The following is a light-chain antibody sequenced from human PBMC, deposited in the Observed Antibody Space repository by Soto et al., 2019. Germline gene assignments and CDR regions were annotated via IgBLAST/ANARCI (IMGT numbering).Light chain of an antibody. J-gene: IGKJ4*01. CDR1: QDINTY. CDR3: QHYDNLLLT. CDR2: DAS. Sequence: DIQMTQSPSSLSASVGDRVTITCQASQDINTYLNCYQQKPGKAPNLLIYDASKLETGVPSRFSGGGSGTDFTFTVTSLQPEDFATYFCQHYDNLLLTFGGGTKV. V-gene: IGKV1-33*01.